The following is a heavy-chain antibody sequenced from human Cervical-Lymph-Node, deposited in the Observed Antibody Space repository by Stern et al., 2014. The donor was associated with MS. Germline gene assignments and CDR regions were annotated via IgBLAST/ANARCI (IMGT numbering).Heavy chain of an antibody. CDR1: GYTFTNYY. CDR2: LIPNGSVT. Sequence: VQLVQSGPEVTKPGASVMVSCKTSGYTFTNYYIHWVRQAPGQGLEWLGILIPNGSVTASAQKFQGRLTMNRHTSQTPVFMRLLTLTSEDTAMYYCTRAVGGVGREWGQGTLVFVSS. D-gene: IGHD3-16*01. CDR3: TRAVGGVGRE. V-gene: IGHV1-46*01. J-gene: IGHJ4*02.